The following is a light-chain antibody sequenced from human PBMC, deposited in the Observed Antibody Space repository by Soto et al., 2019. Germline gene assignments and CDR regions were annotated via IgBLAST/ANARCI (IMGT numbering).Light chain of an antibody. CDR2: QAS. Sequence: DIQMTQSPSTLSASVGERVTITCRASQTINEWLAWYQQKIGKAPKVLIYQASTLASAVPSRFSGSGSGTTFTLTISSLQPDDSATYYCQHCNSYPYSFGQGTKLEI. V-gene: IGKV1-5*03. CDR1: QTINEW. CDR3: QHCNSYPYS. J-gene: IGKJ2*03.